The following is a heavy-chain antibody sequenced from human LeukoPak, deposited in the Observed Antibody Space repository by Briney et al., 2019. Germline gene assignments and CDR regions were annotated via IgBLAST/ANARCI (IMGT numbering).Heavy chain of an antibody. J-gene: IGHJ3*02. CDR3: VLGGAGGIQDVAYDI. CDR1: GFTYSSYS. CDR2: ISSTSIHI. D-gene: IGHD5-18*01. V-gene: IGHV3-21*01. Sequence: PGGSLRLSCAASGFTYSSYSVNWFRQAPGKGLDWVSSISSTSIHIYYADSVNGRFTISRDNAENSLYLQMHSLRAEDTAVYYCVLGGAGGIQDVAYDIWGQGTMVTVSS.